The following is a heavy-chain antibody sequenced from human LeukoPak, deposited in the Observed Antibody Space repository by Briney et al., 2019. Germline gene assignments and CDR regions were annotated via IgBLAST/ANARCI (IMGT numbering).Heavy chain of an antibody. Sequence: SETLSLTCTVSGGSISSGTYYWNWIRQPPGKGLEWIGSIYYSGSTYYNPSLKSRVTISVDTSKNQFSLKLSSVTAADTAVYYCASRGLYCSSTSCPDDAFDIWGQGTMVTVSS. D-gene: IGHD2-2*01. V-gene: IGHV4-39*01. J-gene: IGHJ3*02. CDR1: GGSISSGTYY. CDR3: ASRGLYCSSTSCPDDAFDI. CDR2: IYYSGST.